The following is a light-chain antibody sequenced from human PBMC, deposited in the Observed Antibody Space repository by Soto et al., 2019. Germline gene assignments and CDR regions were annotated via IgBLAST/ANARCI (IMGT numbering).Light chain of an antibody. CDR2: EVT. CDR3: NSFRVSHLYV. J-gene: IGLJ1*01. CDR1: GSDIGGYNA. Sequence: QSVLTQPASVSGSPGQTITISCTGTGSDIGGYNAVSWYQHHPGKAPKLIIYEVTHRPSGVSDRFSASKSGNTASLTISGLQAEDEADYYCNSFRVSHLYVFGTGTKATVL. V-gene: IGLV2-14*01.